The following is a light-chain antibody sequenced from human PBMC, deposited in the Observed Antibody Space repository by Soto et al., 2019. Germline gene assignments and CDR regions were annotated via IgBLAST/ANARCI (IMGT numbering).Light chain of an antibody. CDR3: QQYKSYST. CDR2: DAS. Sequence: DIQLTQSPSTLSASVGDRVTLTCRASQSLNTRLAWYQQRPGKAPKLLIYDASTLESGVPSRFSGGGSGTEFTLNINNLQPDDLATYICQQYKSYSTFGRGTKVEIK. CDR1: QSLNTR. J-gene: IGKJ1*01. V-gene: IGKV1-5*01.